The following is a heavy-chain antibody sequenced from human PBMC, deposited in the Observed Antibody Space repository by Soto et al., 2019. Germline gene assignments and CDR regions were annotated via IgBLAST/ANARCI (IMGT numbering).Heavy chain of an antibody. CDR1: GFTFDDYA. V-gene: IGHV3-9*01. Sequence: DVQLVESGGGLVQPGRSLRLSCAASGFTFDDYAMHWVRQAPGKGLEWVSGISWNSGSIGYADSVKGRFTISRDNAKNSLYLQLNSLRADDTALYYCAIGPRGFGSGYYSYWGQGTLVTVSS. CDR2: ISWNSGSI. J-gene: IGHJ4*02. CDR3: AIGPRGFGSGYYSY. D-gene: IGHD3-3*01.